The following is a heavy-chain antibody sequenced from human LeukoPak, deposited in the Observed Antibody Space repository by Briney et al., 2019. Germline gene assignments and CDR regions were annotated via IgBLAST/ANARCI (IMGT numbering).Heavy chain of an antibody. CDR2: IGGSVGSA. D-gene: IGHD6-25*01. CDR3: AKSYTSGSYVVDY. V-gene: IGHV3-23*01. CDR1: GFIFGDYL. Sequence: GGSLRLSCAASGFIFGDYLMNWVRQAPGKGLEWVSGIGGSVGSAYADSVKGRFTISRDDSKNTLFLQMNSLRAEDTAFYYCAKSYTSGSYVVDYWGQGTLVTVSS. J-gene: IGHJ4*02.